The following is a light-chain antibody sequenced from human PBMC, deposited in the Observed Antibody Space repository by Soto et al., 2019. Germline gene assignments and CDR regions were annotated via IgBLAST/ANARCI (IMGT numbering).Light chain of an antibody. Sequence: QSALTQPPSASGSPGQSVAISCPGTSSDVGGYNYVSWYQQHPGKAPKLMIYEVNKRPSGVPDRFSGSKSGNTASLTVSGLHAEDEADYYCSSYAGSSNVFGTGTKLTVL. CDR3: SSYAGSSNV. CDR1: SSDVGGYNY. V-gene: IGLV2-8*01. CDR2: EVN. J-gene: IGLJ1*01.